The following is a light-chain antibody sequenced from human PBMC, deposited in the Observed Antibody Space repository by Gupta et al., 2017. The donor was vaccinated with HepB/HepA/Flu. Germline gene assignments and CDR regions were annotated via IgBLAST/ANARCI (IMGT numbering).Light chain of an antibody. V-gene: IGKV3-20*01. Sequence: EIVLTHSPGTLSLSPGERATLSCWASQSVSSYLAWYQQKPGQPPRLLIYDASTRASGNPVRFSGGGSDTDFTLSSSRREDEDIAVYYEQQNGSSLTFGQGTQVEIK. CDR2: DAS. CDR1: QSVSSY. J-gene: IGKJ5*01. CDR3: QQNGSSLT.